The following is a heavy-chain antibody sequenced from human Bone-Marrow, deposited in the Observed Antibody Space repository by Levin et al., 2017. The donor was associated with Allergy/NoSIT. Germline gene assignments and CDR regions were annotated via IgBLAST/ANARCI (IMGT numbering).Heavy chain of an antibody. CDR3: ARDRGGDHPFDS. CDR1: GFTFNIYS. D-gene: IGHD4-17*01. J-gene: IGHJ4*02. V-gene: IGHV3-48*01. CDR2: ISSHSSTI. Sequence: QAGGSLRLSCTASGFTFNIYSMNWVRQAPGKGLEWIAYISSHSSTIIYSDSVQGRFTISRDNAKNSVYLQMNSLRVDDMALYYCARDRGGDHPFDSWGQGTLVTVSS.